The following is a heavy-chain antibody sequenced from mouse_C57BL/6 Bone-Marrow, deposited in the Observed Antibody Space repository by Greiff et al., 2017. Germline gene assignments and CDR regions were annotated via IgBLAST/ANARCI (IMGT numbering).Heavy chain of an antibody. J-gene: IGHJ2*01. V-gene: IGHV7-1*01. Sequence: EVKLVESGGGLVQSGRSLRLSCATSGFTFSDFYMEWVRQAPGKGLEWIAASRNKANDYTTEDSATVKGRFIVSRDTSQSILYLQMKALGAEDTAIYCCARDYGKGYFDYWGKCTTLTVSS. CDR3: ARDYGKGYFDY. D-gene: IGHD2-1*01. CDR2: SRNKANDYTT. CDR1: GFTFSDFY.